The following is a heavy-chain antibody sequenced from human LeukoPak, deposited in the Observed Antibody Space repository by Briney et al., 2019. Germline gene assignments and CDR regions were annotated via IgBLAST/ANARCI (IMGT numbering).Heavy chain of an antibody. CDR2: IRNDGSDK. CDR1: GFTFSRYG. V-gene: IGHV3-30*02. CDR3: AAFSSGWYESFDY. D-gene: IGHD6-19*01. J-gene: IGHJ4*02. Sequence: GGSLRLSCAASGFTFSRYGMQWVRQAPGKGLEWVALIRNDGSDKYYADSVKGRFTISRDNSKNSLFLQMNSLRAEDTALYYCAAFSSGWYESFDYWGQGNLVTVSS.